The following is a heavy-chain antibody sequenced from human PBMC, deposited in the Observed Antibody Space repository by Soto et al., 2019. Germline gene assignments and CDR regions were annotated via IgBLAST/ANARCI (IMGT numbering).Heavy chain of an antibody. D-gene: IGHD2-2*01. CDR2: ISYDGSNK. CDR1: GFTFSSYA. J-gene: IGHJ4*02. CDR3: ARARLDTPALDY. Sequence: QVQLVESGEGVVQPGRSLRLSCAASGFTFSSYAMHWVRQAPGKGLEWVAVISYDGSNKYYADSVKGRFTISRDNSKNTRYLQRNSLRAEDTAVYYCARARLDTPALDYWGQGTLVTVSS. V-gene: IGHV3-30-3*01.